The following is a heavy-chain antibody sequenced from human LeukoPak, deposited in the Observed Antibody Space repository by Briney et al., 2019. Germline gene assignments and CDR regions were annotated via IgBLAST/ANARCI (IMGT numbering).Heavy chain of an antibody. CDR1: GGSIRNYY. D-gene: IGHD3-3*01. CDR3: ARVDRFLEWLYCFDY. CDR2: IYYSGST. J-gene: IGHJ4*02. V-gene: IGHV4-59*01. Sequence: PSETLSLTCTASGGSIRNYYWSWIRQPPGKGLEWIGYIYYSGSTNYNPSLKSRVTISVDTSKNQFSLKLSSVTAADTAVYYCARVDRFLEWLYCFDYWGQGTLVTVSS.